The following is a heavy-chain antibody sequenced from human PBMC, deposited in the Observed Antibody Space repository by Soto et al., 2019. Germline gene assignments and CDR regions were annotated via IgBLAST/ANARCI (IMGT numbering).Heavy chain of an antibody. CDR1: GFTFSSYA. CDR3: AKSGITMVRGVIIPPFDY. D-gene: IGHD3-10*01. V-gene: IGHV3-23*01. J-gene: IGHJ4*02. CDR2: ISGSGGST. Sequence: GGSLRLSCAASGFTFSSYAMSWVRQAPGKGLEWVSAISGSGGSTYYADSVKGRFTISRDNSKNTLYLQMNRLRAEDTAVYYCAKSGITMVRGVIIPPFDYWGQGTLVTVSS.